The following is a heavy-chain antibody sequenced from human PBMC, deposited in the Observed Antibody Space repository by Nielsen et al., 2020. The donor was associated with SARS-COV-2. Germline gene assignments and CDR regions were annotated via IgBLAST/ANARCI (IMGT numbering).Heavy chain of an antibody. CDR1: GGSVSSGDYY. Sequence: SETLSLTCSVSGGSVSSGDYYWSWIRQPPGKGLEWIGYIYYSGTTNYNPSLKSRVTISGDTSKNQFSLKLSSVTAADTALYYCARGRWEEYFDYWGQGTLVSVSS. J-gene: IGHJ4*02. CDR2: IYYSGTT. V-gene: IGHV4-61*08. D-gene: IGHD1-26*01. CDR3: ARGRWEEYFDY.